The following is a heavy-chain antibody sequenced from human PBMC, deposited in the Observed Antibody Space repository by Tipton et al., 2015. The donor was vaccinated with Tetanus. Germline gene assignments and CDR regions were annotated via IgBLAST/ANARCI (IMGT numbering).Heavy chain of an antibody. D-gene: IGHD2-21*01. J-gene: IGHJ5*02. CDR3: VRGPRVGTIVVPSAIWFDA. CDR2: IYQTDST. CDR1: GALITTGGDS. V-gene: IGHV4-30-2*01. Sequence: TLSLTCNVSGALITTGGDSWGWIRQPPGQGLEWLGYIYQTDSTYYNPSVRSRLTLSLRRSKNQVSLKLSSVTAADTAVYYCVRGPRVGTIVVPSAIWFDAWGQGTLVTVS.